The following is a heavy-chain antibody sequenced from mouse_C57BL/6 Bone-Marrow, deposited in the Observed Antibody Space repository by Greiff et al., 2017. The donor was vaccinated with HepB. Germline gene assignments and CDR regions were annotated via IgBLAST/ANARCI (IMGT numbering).Heavy chain of an antibody. D-gene: IGHD1-1*01. CDR2: IYPGDGDT. J-gene: IGHJ4*01. V-gene: IGHV1-82*01. Sequence: QVQLQQSGPELVKPGASVKISCKASGYAFSSSWMNWVKQRPGKGLEWIGRIYPGDGDTNYNGKFKGKATLTADKSSSTAYMQLSSLTSEDSAVYLCARPLITTDAMDYWGQGTSVTVSS. CDR1: GYAFSSSW. CDR3: ARPLITTDAMDY.